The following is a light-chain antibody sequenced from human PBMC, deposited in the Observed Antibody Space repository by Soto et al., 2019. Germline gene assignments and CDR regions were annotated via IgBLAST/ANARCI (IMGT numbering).Light chain of an antibody. Sequence: EIVLTQFPGTLSLSPGESATLSCRASQSVSNSYLAWYQQRPGQAPRLLISGAANRATGIPGRFSGSGSGTDFTLTISSLEPEDFAVYYCQQYGDSRGTFGQGTKVEIK. CDR3: QQYGDSRGT. CDR2: GAA. CDR1: QSVSNSY. V-gene: IGKV3-20*01. J-gene: IGKJ1*01.